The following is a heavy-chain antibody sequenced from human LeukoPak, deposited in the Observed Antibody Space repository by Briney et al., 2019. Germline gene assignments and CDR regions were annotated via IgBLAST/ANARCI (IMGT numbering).Heavy chain of an antibody. D-gene: IGHD2-2*01. Sequence: SVKVSCKASGGTFSSYAISWVRQAPGQGLEWMGGIIPIFGTANYAQKFQGRVTITADESTSTAYMELSSPRSEDTAVYYCATERYCSSTSCHSDYYYMDVWGKGTTVTVSS. V-gene: IGHV1-69*13. CDR1: GGTFSSYA. J-gene: IGHJ6*03. CDR3: ATERYCSSTSCHSDYYYMDV. CDR2: IIPIFGTA.